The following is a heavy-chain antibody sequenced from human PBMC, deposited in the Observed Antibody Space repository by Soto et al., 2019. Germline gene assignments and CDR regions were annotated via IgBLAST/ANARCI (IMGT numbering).Heavy chain of an antibody. D-gene: IGHD2-15*01. CDR1: GFTFSSYG. CDR2: ISGSGSST. V-gene: IGHV3-23*01. CDR3: AKGGCSGGNCSPNWFDP. Sequence: GGSLRLSCAASGFTFSSYGMHWVRQAPGKGLEWVSSISGSGSSTYNADSVKGRFTFSRDNSKNTLYLQMNSLRTDDTAVYYCAKGGCSGGNCSPNWFDPWGQGTLVTVSS. J-gene: IGHJ5*02.